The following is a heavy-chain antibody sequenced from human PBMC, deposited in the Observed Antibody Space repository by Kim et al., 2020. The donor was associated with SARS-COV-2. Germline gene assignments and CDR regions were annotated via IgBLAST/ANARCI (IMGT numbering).Heavy chain of an antibody. CDR2: IYHSGST. CDR3: AREHSGSYYFDY. V-gene: IGHV4-38-2*02. Sequence: SETLSLTCTVSDYSISSGYFWGWIRQPPGKGLEWIGSIYHSGSTYYNPSLKSRVTISIDTSKNQFSLKLNSVTAADTAVYYCAREHSGSYYFDYWGQGTLVTVSS. CDR1: DYSISSGYF. J-gene: IGHJ4*02. D-gene: IGHD1-26*01.